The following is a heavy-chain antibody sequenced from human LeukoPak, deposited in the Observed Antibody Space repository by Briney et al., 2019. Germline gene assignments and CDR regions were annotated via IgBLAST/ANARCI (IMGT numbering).Heavy chain of an antibody. D-gene: IGHD6-19*01. V-gene: IGHV3-64*01. CDR2: ISSNGGST. Sequence: GGSLRLSCAASGFTFSSYAMHWVRQAPGKGLEYVSAISSNGGSTYYANSVKGRFTISRDNSKNTLYLQMGSLRSEDTAVYYCARDRPSSGYGYWGQGTLVTVSS. J-gene: IGHJ4*02. CDR1: GFTFSSYA. CDR3: ARDRPSSGYGY.